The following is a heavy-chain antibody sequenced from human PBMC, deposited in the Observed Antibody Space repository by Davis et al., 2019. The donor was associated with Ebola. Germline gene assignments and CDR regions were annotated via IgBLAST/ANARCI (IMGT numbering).Heavy chain of an antibody. CDR3: ARSGGFTIFYYGMDV. Sequence: GESLKISCAASGFTFSNYWMHWVRQAPGKGLVWVSRINSDGSSTTYADSVKGRFTISRDNAKNSLYLQMNSLRAEDTAVYYCARSGGFTIFYYGMDVWGQGTTVTVSS. CDR1: GFTFSNYW. D-gene: IGHD3-3*01. J-gene: IGHJ6*02. CDR2: INSDGSST. V-gene: IGHV3-74*01.